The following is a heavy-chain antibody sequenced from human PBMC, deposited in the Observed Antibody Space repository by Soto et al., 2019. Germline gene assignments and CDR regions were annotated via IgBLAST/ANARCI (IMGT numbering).Heavy chain of an antibody. CDR1: GFTFISYA. CDR2: ISGSGGST. CDR3: ARGSSSGTMSYIIDH. Sequence: WGSLRLSCAASGFTFISYAIIFFRHSPFKWLEWVSAISGSGGSTYYADSVKGRFTISRDNSENILYLQMNSLRAEDTAVYYCARGSSSGTMSYIIDHWGQGTLVTVSS. D-gene: IGHD3-10*02. V-gene: IGHV3-23*01. J-gene: IGHJ4*02.